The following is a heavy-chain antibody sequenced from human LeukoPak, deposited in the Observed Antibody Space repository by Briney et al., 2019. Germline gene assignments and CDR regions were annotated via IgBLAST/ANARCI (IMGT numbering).Heavy chain of an antibody. J-gene: IGHJ4*02. CDR2: MYYTGTI. D-gene: IGHD4-17*01. V-gene: IGHV4-39*07. CDR1: GDSITSSSYY. Sequence: SETLSLTCTVSGDSITSSSYYWGWIRQPPGKGLEWIGTMYYTGTIYYNPSLKSRVTISADTSKNQFSLKLSSVTAADTAVYYCATIHYGDYAGGVDYWGQGTLVTVSS. CDR3: ATIHYGDYAGGVDY.